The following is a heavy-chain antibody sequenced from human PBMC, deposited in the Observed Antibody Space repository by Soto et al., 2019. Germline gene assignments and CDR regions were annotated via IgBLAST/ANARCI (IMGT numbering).Heavy chain of an antibody. CDR2: ISAGGVFT. V-gene: IGHV3-23*01. CDR3: AKDQWESRF. CDR1: GFNFCFRA. D-gene: IGHD1-26*01. Sequence: GGPLRLSCAATGFNFCFRALSWVRQAPGKGLEWVSSISAGGVFTNYAGSVRGRFTISRDNSKNTRYLQMNSLRAEDTALYYCAKDQWESRFWGQGTLVTVYS. J-gene: IGHJ4*02.